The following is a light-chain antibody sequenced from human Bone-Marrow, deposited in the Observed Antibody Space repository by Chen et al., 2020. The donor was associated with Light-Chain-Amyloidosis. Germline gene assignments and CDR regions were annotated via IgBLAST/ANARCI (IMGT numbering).Light chain of an antibody. Sequence: QSVLTQPPSVSGAPGQMVSITCTGTSSNIGAGYNVHWYQHLPGRAPKLLIHDDTNRPSGVPDRFSASKSGTSASLAITGLQAEDEADYYCQSYDNSLSGFYVFGTGTQVSVL. CDR2: DDT. V-gene: IGLV1-40*01. CDR3: QSYDNSLSGFYV. J-gene: IGLJ1*01. CDR1: SSNIGAGYN.